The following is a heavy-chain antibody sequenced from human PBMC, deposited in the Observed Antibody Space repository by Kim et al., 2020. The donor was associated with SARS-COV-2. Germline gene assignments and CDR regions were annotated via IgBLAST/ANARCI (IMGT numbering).Heavy chain of an antibody. D-gene: IGHD1-1*01. CDR3: ARGWDILEPRPVDY. J-gene: IGHJ4*02. CDR2: ISSSSSYI. V-gene: IGHV3-21*01. Sequence: GGSLRLSCAASGFTFSSYSMNWVRQAPGKGLEWVSSISSSSSYIYYADSVKGRFTISRDNAKNSLYLQMNSLRAEDTAVYYCARGWDILEPRPVDYWGQGTLVTVSS. CDR1: GFTFSSYS.